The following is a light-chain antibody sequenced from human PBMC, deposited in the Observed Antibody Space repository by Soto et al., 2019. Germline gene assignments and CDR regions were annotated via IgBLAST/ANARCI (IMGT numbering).Light chain of an antibody. J-gene: IGKJ1*01. CDR1: KDISSS. Sequence: DVRLTQSRSSVSASVGCRVTITCQTSKDISSSVAWYQQKPGKAPNFLIFSASALHRGVPPRFSGSGYGTTFTLTVSSLQTEDFATYYCQQADSFPWTFGQGTKVDIK. V-gene: IGKV1D-12*01. CDR2: SAS. CDR3: QQADSFPWT.